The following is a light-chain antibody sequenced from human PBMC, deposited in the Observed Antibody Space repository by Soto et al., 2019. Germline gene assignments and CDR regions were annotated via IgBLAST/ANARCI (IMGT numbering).Light chain of an antibody. CDR1: QSGSSN. J-gene: IGKJ4*01. V-gene: IGKV3-15*01. CDR3: QQYNNCPFN. CDR2: GQY. Sequence: EIVMTQSPATLSVSPGERATHYSRVNQSGSSNLAWYQQKPGHAHRPLIAGQYTIATGIPARFSGSGSGTEFTLTISSLQSEDFAVYYCQQYNNCPFNFGGGTKVEIK.